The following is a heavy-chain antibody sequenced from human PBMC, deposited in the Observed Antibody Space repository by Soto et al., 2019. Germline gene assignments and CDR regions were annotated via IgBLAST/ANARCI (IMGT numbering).Heavy chain of an antibody. D-gene: IGHD6-19*01. CDR1: GGTFSSYA. V-gene: IGHV1-69*06. CDR3: ARGDSSGWYPYYWYFDL. J-gene: IGHJ2*01. Sequence: QVQLVQSGAEVKKPGSSVKVSCKASGGTFSSYAISWVRQAPGQGLEWMGGIIPIFGTGNYAQKFQGRVTITADKSTSTAYMELSSLRSEDTAVYYCARGDSSGWYPYYWYFDLWGRGTLVTVSS. CDR2: IIPIFGTG.